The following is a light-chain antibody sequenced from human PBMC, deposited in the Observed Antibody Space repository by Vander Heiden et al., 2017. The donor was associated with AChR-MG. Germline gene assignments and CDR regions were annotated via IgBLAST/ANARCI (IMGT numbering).Light chain of an antibody. CDR1: QRISSW. V-gene: IGKV1-5*03. Sequence: DIQMTQSPSTLSAGVGDRVTITCRASQRISSWVAWYQQKPGKAPKVLIYKASNLESGVPSRFSGSGSGTEFSLTISSLQPDDFATYYCQQDNSHWTFGQGTKVEIK. J-gene: IGKJ1*01. CDR3: QQDNSHWT. CDR2: KAS.